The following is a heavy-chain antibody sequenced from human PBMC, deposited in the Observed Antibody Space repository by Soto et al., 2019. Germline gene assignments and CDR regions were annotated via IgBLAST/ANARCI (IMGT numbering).Heavy chain of an antibody. CDR2: IYTSGST. V-gene: IGHV4-4*07. CDR1: GGSISSYY. CDR3: ARSATYYDYVWGSYRTQPPDY. J-gene: IGHJ4*02. D-gene: IGHD3-16*02. Sequence: SETLSLTCTVSGGSISSYYWSWIRQPAGKGLEWIGRIYTSGSTNYNPSLKSRVTMSVDTSKNQFSLKLSSVTAADTAVYYCARSATYYDYVWGSYRTQPPDYWGQGTLVTVSS.